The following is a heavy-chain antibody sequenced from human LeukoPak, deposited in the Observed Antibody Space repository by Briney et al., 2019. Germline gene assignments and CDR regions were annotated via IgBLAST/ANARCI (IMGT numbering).Heavy chain of an antibody. CDR1: GYTFTNYG. J-gene: IGHJ4*02. CDR2: ISVYNGNT. Sequence: ASVKVSCKASGYTFTNYGISWVRQAPGQGLEWMGWISVYNGNTNYAQKIQGRVTMTTDTSTNTAYMELRSLRSDDSAVYYCAADTYYYGSGSYSGYWGQGTLVTVSS. D-gene: IGHD3-10*01. CDR3: AADTYYYGSGSYSGY. V-gene: IGHV1-18*01.